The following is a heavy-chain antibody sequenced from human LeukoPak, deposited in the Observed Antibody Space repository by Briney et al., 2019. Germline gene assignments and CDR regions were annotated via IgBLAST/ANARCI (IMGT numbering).Heavy chain of an antibody. CDR2: IYYSGST. CDR3: ARRPAVRNWFDP. V-gene: IGHV4-39*01. J-gene: IGHJ5*02. D-gene: IGHD3-10*01. CDR1: GGSISSSSYY. Sequence: SETLSLTCTVSGGSISSSSYYWGWIRQPPGKGLEWIGSIYYSGSTYYNPSLESRVTISVDTSKNQFSLKLSSVTAADTAVYYCARRPAVRNWFDPWGQGTLVTVSS.